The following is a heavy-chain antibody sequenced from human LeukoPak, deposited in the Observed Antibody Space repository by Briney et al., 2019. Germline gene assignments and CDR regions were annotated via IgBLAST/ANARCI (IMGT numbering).Heavy chain of an antibody. V-gene: IGHV4-4*02. D-gene: IGHD1-26*01. Sequence: SETLSLTCAVSGGSIRSSNWWSWVRQPPGKGLEWIGEIYHSGSTNYNPSLKSRVTISVDKSKNQFSLKLSSVTAADTAVYYCARDKFPLVGATGDDGFDIWGQGTMVTVSS. CDR2: IYHSGST. CDR1: GGSIRSSNW. J-gene: IGHJ3*02. CDR3: ARDKFPLVGATGDDGFDI.